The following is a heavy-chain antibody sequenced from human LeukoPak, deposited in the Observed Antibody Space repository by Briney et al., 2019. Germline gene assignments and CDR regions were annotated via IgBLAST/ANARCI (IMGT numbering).Heavy chain of an antibody. CDR2: TNPNSGNT. D-gene: IGHD2-15*01. V-gene: IGHV1-8*02. Sequence: GASVKVSCKASGYTFTSYDISWVRQAPGQGLEWMGWTNPNSGNTGYAQKFQGRVTMTRNTSISTAYMELSSLRSEDTAVYYCAGAPKRVVVAATYYMDVWGKGTTVTVSS. J-gene: IGHJ6*03. CDR1: GYTFTSYD. CDR3: AGAPKRVVVAATYYMDV.